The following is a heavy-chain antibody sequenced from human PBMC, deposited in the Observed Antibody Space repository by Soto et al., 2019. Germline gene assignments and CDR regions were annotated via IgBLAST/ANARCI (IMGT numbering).Heavy chain of an antibody. J-gene: IGHJ6*02. CDR1: AGSISSHY. CDR3: ARDGLDWSIEGLDV. CDR2: IYASGST. D-gene: IGHD3-9*01. Sequence: SETLSLTCTVSAGSISSHYWSWIRQPVGKGLEWIGHIYASGSTNYNPSLKNRVTMSVDTSKNQFSLRLNSVTAADTAVYYCARDGLDWSIEGLDVWGRGTTVTAP. V-gene: IGHV4-4*07.